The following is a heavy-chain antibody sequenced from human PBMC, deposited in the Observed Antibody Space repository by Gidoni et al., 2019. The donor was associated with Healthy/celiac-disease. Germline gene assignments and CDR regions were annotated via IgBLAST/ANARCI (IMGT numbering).Heavy chain of an antibody. J-gene: IGHJ4*02. D-gene: IGHD6-13*01. V-gene: IGHV3-48*03. Sequence: EVQLVESGGGLVQPGGSLRLSCAASGFTFSSYEMNWVRQAPGKGLEWVSYISSSGSTIYYADSVKGRFTISRDNAKNSLYLQMNSLRAEDTAVYYCARAGYSSSWYVYWGQGTLVTVSS. CDR3: ARAGYSSSWYVY. CDR2: ISSSGSTI. CDR1: GFTFSSYE.